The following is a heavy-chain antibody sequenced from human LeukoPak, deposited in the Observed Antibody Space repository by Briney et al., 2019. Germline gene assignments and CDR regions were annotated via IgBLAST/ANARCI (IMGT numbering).Heavy chain of an antibody. J-gene: IGHJ5*02. D-gene: IGHD3-22*01. V-gene: IGHV3-48*03. CDR2: ISSSDSTS. Sequence: AGGSLRLSCAASGFTVRSYEMNWVRQAPGKGLEWVSYISSSDSTSHYADSVKGRFTISRDNAKNSLYLQMDSLRVEDMGVYYCARETRGHYYDSSGPDHWGQGTLVTVSS. CDR3: ARETRGHYYDSSGPDH. CDR1: GFTVRSYE.